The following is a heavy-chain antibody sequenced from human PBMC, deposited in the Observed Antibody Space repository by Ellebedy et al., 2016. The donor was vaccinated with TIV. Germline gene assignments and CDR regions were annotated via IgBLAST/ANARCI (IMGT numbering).Heavy chain of an antibody. CDR1: GFTFTDAC. J-gene: IGHJ4*02. CDR2: IKEDGSEE. Sequence: GESLKISCAASGFTFTDACMYWVRQAPGKGLEWVANIKEDGSEEYYVDSVKGRFTISRDNAKNSLYLQMNSLRAEDTAVYYCVRDLHWSYFDWGQGTLVTVSS. V-gene: IGHV3-7*03. CDR3: VRDLHWSYFD. D-gene: IGHD1-26*01.